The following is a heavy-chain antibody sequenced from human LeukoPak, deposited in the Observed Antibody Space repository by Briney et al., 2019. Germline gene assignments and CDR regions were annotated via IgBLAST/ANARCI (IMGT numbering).Heavy chain of an antibody. V-gene: IGHV3-30-3*01. Sequence: GRSLRLSCAASGFTFSSYAMPWVRQAPGKGLEWVAVISYDGSNKYYADSVKGRFTISRDNSKNTLYLQMNSLRAEDTAVYYCARDFGDSLVVAAEFNWFDPWGQGTLVTVSS. CDR3: ARDFGDSLVVAAEFNWFDP. J-gene: IGHJ5*02. CDR1: GFTFSSYA. CDR2: ISYDGSNK. D-gene: IGHD2-15*01.